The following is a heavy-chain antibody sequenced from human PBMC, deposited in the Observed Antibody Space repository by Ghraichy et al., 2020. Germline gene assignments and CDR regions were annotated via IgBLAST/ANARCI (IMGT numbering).Heavy chain of an antibody. CDR1: GFTFSNYA. CDR2: ISGSGGST. J-gene: IGHJ5*02. Sequence: GGSLRLSCAASGFTFSNYAMSWVRQAPGKGLEWVSAISGSGGSTYYADSVKGRFTISRDNSKNTLYLQMDSLRAEDTAVYYCANPGVTPFFNWFDPWGQGTLVTVSS. D-gene: IGHD4-23*01. V-gene: IGHV3-23*01. CDR3: ANPGVTPFFNWFDP.